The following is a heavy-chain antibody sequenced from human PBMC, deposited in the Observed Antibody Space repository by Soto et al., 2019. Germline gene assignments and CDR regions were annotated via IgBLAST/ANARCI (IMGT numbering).Heavy chain of an antibody. V-gene: IGHV4-31*03. Sequence: SETLSLTCSVSGGSISTGVWYWSWVRDHPGKGLEWIGDIYYRGTTSYNPSLGSRVTISRDTSKNQVSLKVNSVTAADTAVYYCARVSAGGTRWFDSWGQGTLVTVSS. CDR3: ARVSAGGTRWFDS. CDR2: IYYRGTT. D-gene: IGHD6-13*01. J-gene: IGHJ5*01. CDR1: GGSISTGVWY.